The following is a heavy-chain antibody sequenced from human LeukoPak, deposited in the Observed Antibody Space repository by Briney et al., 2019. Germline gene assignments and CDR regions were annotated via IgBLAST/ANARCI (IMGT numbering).Heavy chain of an antibody. Sequence: SGGSLRLSCAASGFTFSSYAMSWVRQAPGKGLEWVSAISGSGGGTYYADSVKGRFTISRDDSKNTLYLQMNSLRADDTAVYYCAKDLGRYRNNFFDYWGQGNLVTVSS. CDR2: ISGSGGGT. J-gene: IGHJ4*02. V-gene: IGHV3-23*01. CDR3: AKDLGRYRNNFFDY. CDR1: GFTFSSYA. D-gene: IGHD1-26*01.